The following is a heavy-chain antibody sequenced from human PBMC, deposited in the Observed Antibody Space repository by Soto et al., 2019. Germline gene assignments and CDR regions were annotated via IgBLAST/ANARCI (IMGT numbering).Heavy chain of an antibody. CDR2: IKQDGSQK. CDR3: ARRSSGRLTTAWAPLDW. J-gene: IGHJ4*02. CDR1: GFTFPTFW. D-gene: IGHD2-15*01. Sequence: LRLSCAASGFTFPTFWMTWVRQAPGKGLEWVASIKQDGSQKFYVGSVRGRFTISRDNAKNSMFLQMNSLRADDTAVYYCARRSSGRLTTAWAPLDWWGQGTLVTVSS. V-gene: IGHV3-7*03.